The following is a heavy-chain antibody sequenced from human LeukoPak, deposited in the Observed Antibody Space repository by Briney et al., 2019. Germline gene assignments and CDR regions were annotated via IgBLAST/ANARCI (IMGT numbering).Heavy chain of an antibody. J-gene: IGHJ4*02. Sequence: ASVKVSCKASGYTFTSYGINWVRQATGQGLEWMGWMNPNSGGTNYAQKFQGRVTMTRDTSISTAYMELTRLRSDDTAVYYCARMGDSSSSGFDYWGQGTLVTVSS. D-gene: IGHD6-6*01. V-gene: IGHV1-2*02. CDR3: ARMGDSSSSGFDY. CDR1: GYTFTSYG. CDR2: MNPNSGGT.